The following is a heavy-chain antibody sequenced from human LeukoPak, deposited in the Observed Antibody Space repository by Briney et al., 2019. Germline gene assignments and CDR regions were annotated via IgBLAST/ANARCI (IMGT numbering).Heavy chain of an antibody. V-gene: IGHV4-59*01. D-gene: IGHD6-13*01. CDR3: ARNLIPEQLVLNF. CDR2: IYYSGYT. J-gene: IGHJ4*02. Sequence: PSETLSLTCTVSGGSISSYYWSWIRQPPGKGLEWIGYIYYSGYTNYNPSLKSRVTMSVDTSKNQFSLNLRSVTPEDTAVYYCARNLIPEQLVLNFWGQGTLVTVSS. CDR1: GGSISSYY.